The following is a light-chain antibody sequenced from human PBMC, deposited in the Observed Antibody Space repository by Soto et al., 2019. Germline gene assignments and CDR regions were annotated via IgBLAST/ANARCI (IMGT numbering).Light chain of an antibody. CDR2: DAF. CDR3: QQRSNWPRT. J-gene: IGKJ1*01. Sequence: DIVLTQSPATLSLSPGERATLSCRASQSVDSYLAWYQHKPGQAPRLLIYDAFNRATGIPARFSGSGSGPDFTLTISSLAPEDFAVYYCQQRSNWPRTFGQGTKLEIK. V-gene: IGKV3-11*01. CDR1: QSVDSY.